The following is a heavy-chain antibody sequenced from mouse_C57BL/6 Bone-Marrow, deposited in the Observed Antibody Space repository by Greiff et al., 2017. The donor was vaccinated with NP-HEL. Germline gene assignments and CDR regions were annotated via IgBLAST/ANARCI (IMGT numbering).Heavy chain of an antibody. CDR1: GFTFSSYG. CDR2: VSSGGSYT. D-gene: IGHD1-1*01. J-gene: IGHJ4*01. Sequence: DVKLVESGGDLVKPGGSLKLSCAASGFTFSSYGMSWVRQTPDKRLEWVATVSSGGSYTYYPDSVKGRFTISRDNAKNTLYLQMSSLKSEDTAMYYCARRFITTVVASGDAMDYWGQGTSVTVSS. V-gene: IGHV5-6*02. CDR3: ARRFITTVVASGDAMDY.